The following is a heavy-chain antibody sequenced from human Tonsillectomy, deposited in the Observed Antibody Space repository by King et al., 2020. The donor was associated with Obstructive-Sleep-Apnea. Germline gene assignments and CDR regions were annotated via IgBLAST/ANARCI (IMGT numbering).Heavy chain of an antibody. CDR2: INPNSGGT. J-gene: IGHJ6*02. CDR1: GYSFTGYY. Sequence: HGQLVQSGAEVKKPGASVKVSCKASGYSFTGYYIHWVRQAPGEGLEWVGWINPNSGGTNYAQKFQGRVTMTRDTSISTAYMELSRLRSDDTAVYYCAKTFKAGKCSGGSCSPKDVWGQGTTVTVSS. CDR3: AKTFKAGKCSGGSCSPKDV. V-gene: IGHV1-2*02. D-gene: IGHD2-15*01.